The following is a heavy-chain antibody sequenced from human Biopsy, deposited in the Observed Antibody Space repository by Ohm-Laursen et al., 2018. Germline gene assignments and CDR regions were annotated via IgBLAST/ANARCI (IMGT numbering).Heavy chain of an antibody. D-gene: IGHD5-18*01. CDR3: AKWGTSMALYHFYGMDV. CDR1: GFTFCNYA. V-gene: IGHV3-23*01. J-gene: IGHJ6*02. Sequence: SLRLSCSASGFTFCNYAMSWVRQAPGKGLEWVSVITGLGGVTYYADPVKGRFTVSRDNSMNTMFLQMNSLRAQDAGTYYCAKWGTSMALYHFYGMDVWGQGTTVSVSS. CDR2: ITGLGGVT.